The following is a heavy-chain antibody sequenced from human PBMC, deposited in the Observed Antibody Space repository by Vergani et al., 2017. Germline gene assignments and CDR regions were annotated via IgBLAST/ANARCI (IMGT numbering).Heavy chain of an antibody. CDR2: IYYSGST. V-gene: IGHV4-30-4*08. CDR3: ARSVGYSSSWCDY. D-gene: IGHD6-13*01. J-gene: IGHJ4*02. CDR1: GGSISSGDYY. Sequence: QMQLQESGPGLVKASETLSLTCTVSGGSISSGDYYWSWIRQPPGKGLEWIGYIYYSGSTYYNPSLKSRVTISVDTSKNQFSLKLSSVTAADTAVYYCARSVGYSSSWCDYWGQGTLVTVSS.